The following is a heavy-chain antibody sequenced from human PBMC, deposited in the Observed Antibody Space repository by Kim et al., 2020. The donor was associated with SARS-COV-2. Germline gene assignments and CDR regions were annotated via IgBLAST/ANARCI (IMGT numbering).Heavy chain of an antibody. CDR1: GFTFSSYA. CDR2: ISYDGSNK. V-gene: IGHV3-30*04. D-gene: IGHD3-10*01. Sequence: GGSLRLSCAASGFTFSSYAMHWVRQAPGKGLEWVAVISYDGSNKYYADSVKGRFTISRDNSKNTLYLQMNSLRAEDTAVYYCARTDYGSGSFPYWYFDLWGRGTLVTVSS. J-gene: IGHJ2*01. CDR3: ARTDYGSGSFPYWYFDL.